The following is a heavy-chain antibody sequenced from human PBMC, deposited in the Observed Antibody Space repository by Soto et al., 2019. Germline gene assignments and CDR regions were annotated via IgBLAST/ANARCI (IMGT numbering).Heavy chain of an antibody. CDR1: GGSISSGGYY. J-gene: IGHJ6*02. Sequence: SETLSLTCTVSGGSISSGGYYWSWIRQHPGKGLEWIGYIYYSGSTYYNPSLKSRVTISVDTSKNQFSLKLSSVTAADTAVYYCARAVDYGGIYYGMDVWGQRTTVTVSS. CDR3: ARAVDYGGIYYGMDV. D-gene: IGHD4-17*01. V-gene: IGHV4-31*03. CDR2: IYYSGST.